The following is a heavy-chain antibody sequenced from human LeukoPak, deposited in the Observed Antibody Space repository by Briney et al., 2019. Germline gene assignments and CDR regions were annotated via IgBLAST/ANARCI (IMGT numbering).Heavy chain of an antibody. Sequence: VASAKVSCKASGYTFTGYYMHWVRQAPGQGLEWMGWINPNSGGTNYAQKFQGRVTMTRDTSISTAYMELSRLRSDDTAVYYCARDLSGGGCYRDWGQGTLVTVSS. V-gene: IGHV1-2*02. CDR1: GYTFTGYY. D-gene: IGHD2-21*01. J-gene: IGHJ4*02. CDR3: ARDLSGGGCYRD. CDR2: INPNSGGT.